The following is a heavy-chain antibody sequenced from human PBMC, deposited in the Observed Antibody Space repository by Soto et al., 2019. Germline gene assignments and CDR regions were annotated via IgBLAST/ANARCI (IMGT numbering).Heavy chain of an antibody. Sequence: PGGTLRLSCSASGVTFSIDWMHRVRQAPGKGLVWVSRINGDGTSTGYADSVKGRFTISRDNAKNMLYLQMNSLRAEDTAVYYCASIPASAVGANSEVDYWGKGTLVTVSS. CDR1: GVTFSIDW. V-gene: IGHV3-74*01. J-gene: IGHJ4*02. CDR2: INGDGTST. D-gene: IGHD1-26*01. CDR3: ASIPASAVGANSEVDY.